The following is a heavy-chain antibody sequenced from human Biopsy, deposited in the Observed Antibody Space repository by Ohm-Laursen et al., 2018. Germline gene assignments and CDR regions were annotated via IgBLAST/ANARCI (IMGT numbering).Heavy chain of an antibody. D-gene: IGHD2-15*01. J-gene: IGHJ4*02. CDR3: ARRGSGGRSFDH. Sequence: GTLSLTCAVSGGSISSFYWTWIRRPPGEGPEWIGDISDSGSTNYKPSLKSRVIISVDTSKNQFSLNLSSVTAADTAVYYCARRGSGGRSFDHWGQGTLVTVSS. V-gene: IGHV4-59*08. CDR1: GGSISSFY. CDR2: ISDSGST.